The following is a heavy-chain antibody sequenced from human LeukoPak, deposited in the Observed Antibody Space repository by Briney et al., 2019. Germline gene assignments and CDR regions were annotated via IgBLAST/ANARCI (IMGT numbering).Heavy chain of an antibody. D-gene: IGHD1-26*01. J-gene: IGHJ3*02. CDR1: GFTVSSNY. Sequence: QTGGSLRLSCAASGFTVSSNYMSWVRQAPGKGPEWVSIIYSGGSTFYADSVKGRFTISRDNSKNTLYLQMNSLRAEDTAVYYCARSGSYLSAFDIWGQGTMVTVSS. CDR3: ARSGSYLSAFDI. V-gene: IGHV3-53*01. CDR2: IYSGGST.